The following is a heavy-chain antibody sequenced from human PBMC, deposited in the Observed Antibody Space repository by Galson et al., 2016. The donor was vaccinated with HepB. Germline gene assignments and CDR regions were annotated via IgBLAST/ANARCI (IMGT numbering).Heavy chain of an antibody. CDR1: GDSVSSNTAA. V-gene: IGHV6-1*01. J-gene: IGHJ3*02. D-gene: IGHD2-2*01. CDR2: TYYRSKWAN. CDR3: ARVYCIGTNCYPPRSKGTFDI. Sequence: CAISGDSVSSNTAAWSWIRQSPSRGLEWLGRTYYRSKWANDYAVSVKSRVTINPDTSKNQFSLQLSPVTPDDTAIYYCARVYCIGTNCYPPRSKGTFDIWGQGTVVTVSS.